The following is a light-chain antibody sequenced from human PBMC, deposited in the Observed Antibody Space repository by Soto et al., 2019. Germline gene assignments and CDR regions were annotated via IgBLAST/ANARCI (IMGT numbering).Light chain of an antibody. Sequence: PGERATLSCRASQSVSSNLAWYQQKPGQAPRLLIYGASTRAPGIPARFSGSGSGTEFTLTISSLQSEDFAVYYCQQYNNWPPWTFGQGTKVDIK. CDR1: QSVSSN. V-gene: IGKV3-15*01. CDR3: QQYNNWPPWT. CDR2: GAS. J-gene: IGKJ1*01.